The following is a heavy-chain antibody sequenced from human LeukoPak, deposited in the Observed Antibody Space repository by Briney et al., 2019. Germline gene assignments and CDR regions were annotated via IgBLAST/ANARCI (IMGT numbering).Heavy chain of an antibody. CDR1: GFTFSSYA. Sequence: TGGSLRLSCAASGFTFSSYAMSWVRQAPGKGLEWVSAISGSGGSTYYADSVKGRFTISRDNSKNTLYLQMNSLRAEDTAVYYCAKDKSGVRYFDWLQYYFDYWGQGTLVTVSS. V-gene: IGHV3-23*01. CDR2: ISGSGGST. D-gene: IGHD3-9*01. CDR3: AKDKSGVRYFDWLQYYFDY. J-gene: IGHJ4*02.